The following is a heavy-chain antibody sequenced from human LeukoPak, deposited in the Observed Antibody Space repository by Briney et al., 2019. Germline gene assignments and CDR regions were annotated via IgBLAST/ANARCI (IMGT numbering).Heavy chain of an antibody. V-gene: IGHV4-34*01. CDR1: GGSFSGYY. D-gene: IGHD3-10*01. CDR2: INHSGST. Sequence: PSETLSLTCAVYGGSFSGYYWSWIRQPPGKGLEWIGEINHSGSTNYNPSLKSRVTISVDTSKNQFSLKLSSVTAADTAVYYCARGSRYYGSGSYRPFDYWGQGTLVTVSS. CDR3: ARGSRYYGSGSYRPFDY. J-gene: IGHJ4*02.